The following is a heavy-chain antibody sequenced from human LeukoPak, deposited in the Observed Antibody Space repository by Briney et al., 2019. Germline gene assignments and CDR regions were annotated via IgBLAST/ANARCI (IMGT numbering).Heavy chain of an antibody. V-gene: IGHV3-33*01. Sequence: GGSLRLSCAASGFTFSSYGMHWVRQAPGKGLEWVAVIWYDGSNKYYADSVKGRFTISRDNPKNTLYLQMNSLRAEDTAVYYCARALGYCSGGSCYQDYWGQGTLVTVSS. D-gene: IGHD2-15*01. CDR3: ARALGYCSGGSCYQDY. J-gene: IGHJ4*02. CDR1: GFTFSSYG. CDR2: IWYDGSNK.